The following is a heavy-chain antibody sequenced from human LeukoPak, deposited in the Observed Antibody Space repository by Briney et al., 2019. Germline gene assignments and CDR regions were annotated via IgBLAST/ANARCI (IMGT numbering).Heavy chain of an antibody. CDR2: ISSSSSTI. CDR1: GFTFSSYS. CDR3: AKSPPLGATVRGVIIRPDY. Sequence: GSLRLSCAASGFTFSSYSMNWVRQAPGKGLEWVSYISSSSSTIYYADSVKGRFTISRDNAKNSLYLQMNSLRAEDTAVYYCAKSPPLGATVRGVIIRPDYWGQGTLVTVSS. D-gene: IGHD3-10*01. V-gene: IGHV3-48*04. J-gene: IGHJ4*02.